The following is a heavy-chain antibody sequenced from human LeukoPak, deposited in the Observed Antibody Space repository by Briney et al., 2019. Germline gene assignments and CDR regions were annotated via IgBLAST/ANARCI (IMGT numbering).Heavy chain of an antibody. D-gene: IGHD6-13*01. J-gene: IGHJ5*02. CDR2: IYPGDSDT. V-gene: IGHV5-51*01. CDR3: ARRVYSSSWYWFDP. Sequence: GESLKISCKGSGYNFTSYWIGWGRPVPGKGPEWMGIIYPGDSDTRYSPSFQGQVTISADKSISTAYLQWSSLKASDTAMYYCARRVYSSSWYWFDPWGQGTLVTVSS. CDR1: GYNFTSYW.